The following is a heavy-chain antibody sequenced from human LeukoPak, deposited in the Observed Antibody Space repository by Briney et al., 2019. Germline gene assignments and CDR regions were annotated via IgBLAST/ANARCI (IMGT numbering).Heavy chain of an antibody. V-gene: IGHV1-69*13. J-gene: IGHJ3*02. CDR1: GGTFSSYA. CDR3: ARAPVVVAADEGAFDI. Sequence: SVKVSCKASGGTFSSYAISWVRQAPGQGLEWMGGIIPTIGTANYAQKFQGRVTITADESTSTAYMELSSLRSEDTAVYYCARAPVVVAADEGAFDIWGQGTMVTVSS. D-gene: IGHD2-15*01. CDR2: IIPTIGTA.